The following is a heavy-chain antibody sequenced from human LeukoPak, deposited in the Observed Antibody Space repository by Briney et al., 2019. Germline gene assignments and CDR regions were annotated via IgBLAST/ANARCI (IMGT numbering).Heavy chain of an antibody. CDR1: GFTFSNYW. Sequence: GGSLRLSCAASGFTFSNYWITWVRQAPGKGLEWVANIRHDGSDKKYVDSVKGRFTISRDNAENLLFLQMNSLRAEDTAVYYCARRITIAAAGWGYGMDVWGQGTTVTVSS. D-gene: IGHD6-13*01. CDR2: IRHDGSDK. CDR3: ARRITIAAAGWGYGMDV. V-gene: IGHV3-7*03. J-gene: IGHJ6*02.